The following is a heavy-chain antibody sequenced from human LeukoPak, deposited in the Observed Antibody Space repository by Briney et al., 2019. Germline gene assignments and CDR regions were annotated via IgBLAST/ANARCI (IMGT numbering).Heavy chain of an antibody. J-gene: IGHJ4*02. CDR2: IYTTGNT. CDR1: GGSISSYY. Sequence: SETLSLTCSVSGGSISSYYWSWIRQPAGKGREWIGRIYTTGNTDYNPSLKSRVTMSVDTPKNQFPLNMSSVAAADTVVYYCARDARGWSGFDYWGQGTLVTVSS. V-gene: IGHV4-4*07. D-gene: IGHD3-3*01. CDR3: ARDARGWSGFDY.